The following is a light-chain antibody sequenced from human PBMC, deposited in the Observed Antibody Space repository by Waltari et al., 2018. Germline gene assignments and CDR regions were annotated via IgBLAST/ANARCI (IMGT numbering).Light chain of an antibody. V-gene: IGKV3-11*01. Sequence: DIVLTPAPTTLSFSPGERATLSCRASQSVANYLAWYQQKPGQAPRLLIFDASNRATGIPARFSGSGSGTDFTLTISSLEPEDFAVYYCQQRSDWPTFGGGTKVEIK. CDR3: QQRSDWPT. CDR2: DAS. J-gene: IGKJ4*01. CDR1: QSVANY.